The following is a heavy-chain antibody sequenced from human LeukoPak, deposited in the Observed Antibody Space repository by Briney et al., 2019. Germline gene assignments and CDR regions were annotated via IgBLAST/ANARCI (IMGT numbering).Heavy chain of an antibody. J-gene: IGHJ4*02. V-gene: IGHV3-74*01. CDR2: INSDGSST. D-gene: IGHD3-16*01. CDR1: GFTFSSYW. CDR3: ARVAGSYAAPDY. Sequence: PGGSLGLSCAASGFTFSSYWIHWVRQAPGKGLVWVSRINSDGSSTTYADSVKGRFTISRDNAKNTLYLQMNSLRAEDTAVYYCARVAGSYAAPDYWGQGTLVTVSS.